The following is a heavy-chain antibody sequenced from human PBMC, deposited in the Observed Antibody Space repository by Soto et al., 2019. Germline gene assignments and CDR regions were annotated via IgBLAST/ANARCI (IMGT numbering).Heavy chain of an antibody. CDR2: IYHSGST. D-gene: IGHD2-8*01. CDR3: ARARYCTNGVGYNTIDY. V-gene: IGHV4-30-2*01. Sequence: ASETLSLTCTVSGGSISSGGYYWSWIRQHPGKGLEWIGYIYHSGSTYYNPSLKSRVTISVDRSKNQFSLKLSSVTAADTAVYYCARARYCTNGVGYNTIDYWGQGTLVTVSS. J-gene: IGHJ4*02. CDR1: GGSISSGGYY.